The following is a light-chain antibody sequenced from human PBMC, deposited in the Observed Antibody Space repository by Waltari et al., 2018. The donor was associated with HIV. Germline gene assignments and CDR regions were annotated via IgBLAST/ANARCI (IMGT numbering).Light chain of an antibody. J-gene: IGKJ3*01. CDR2: AAS. CDR3: QHLNSYPPFT. V-gene: IGKV1-9*01. CDR1: QAISSN. Sequence: DIQLTQSPSFMSASVGDRVTITCRASQAISSNLAWYQQKPGQAPTLLIYAASSLPSGVPSRFSGSGSGTEFTLTIGSLQPEDFATYYCQHLNSYPPFTFGPGTTVD.